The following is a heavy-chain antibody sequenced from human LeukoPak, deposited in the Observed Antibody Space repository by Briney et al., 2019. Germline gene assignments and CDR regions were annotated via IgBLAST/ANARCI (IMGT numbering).Heavy chain of an antibody. CDR2: IYHSGST. V-gene: IGHV4-39*07. Sequence: SETLSLTCTVSGVSISSSNSYWGWIRQPPGKGLEWIGEIYHSGSTNYNPSLKSRVTISVDKSKNQFSLKLSSVTAADTAVYYCAREAPQYSSSWELDYWGQGTLVTVSS. CDR1: GVSISSSNSY. J-gene: IGHJ4*02. CDR3: AREAPQYSSSWELDY. D-gene: IGHD6-13*01.